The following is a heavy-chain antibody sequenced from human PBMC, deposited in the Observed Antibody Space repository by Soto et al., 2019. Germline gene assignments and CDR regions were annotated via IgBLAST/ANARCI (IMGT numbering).Heavy chain of an antibody. D-gene: IGHD2-21*01. J-gene: IGHJ3*02. CDR1: GFTFTSYS. CDR2: IRGTT. Sequence: EVQLVESGGGLVQPGGSLRLSCAASGFTFTSYSMNWVRQAPGKGLEWVSYIRGTTHYPDSVKGRFTISRDNARSSLYLQMNSLRADDTAVYYCARDDSFAFDIWGQGTMVTVSS. V-gene: IGHV3-48*01. CDR3: ARDDSFAFDI.